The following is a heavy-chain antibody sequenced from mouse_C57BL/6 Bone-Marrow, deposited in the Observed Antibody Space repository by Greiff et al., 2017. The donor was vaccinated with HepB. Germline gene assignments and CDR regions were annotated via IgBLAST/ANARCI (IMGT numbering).Heavy chain of an antibody. V-gene: IGHV5-17*01. CDR3: AGAITTVVEVYFDY. D-gene: IGHD1-1*01. Sequence: EVMLVESGGGLVKPGGSLKLSCAASGFTFSDYGMHWVRQAPEKGLEWVAYISSGSSTIYYADTVKGRFTISRDNAKNTLFLQMTSLRSEDTAMYYCAGAITTVVEVYFDYWGQGTTLTVSS. J-gene: IGHJ2*01. CDR2: ISSGSSTI. CDR1: GFTFSDYG.